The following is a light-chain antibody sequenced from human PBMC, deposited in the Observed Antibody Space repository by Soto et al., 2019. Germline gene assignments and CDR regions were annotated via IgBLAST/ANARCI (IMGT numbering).Light chain of an antibody. CDR1: QSVSSSY. CDR2: GAS. J-gene: IGKJ1*01. Sequence: EIALTKSPGTLYLSTGEGDTISSRASQSVSSSYLAWYQKKHGQAHRLLIYGASSRATGIPDRFSGRGSGTDVTLTISRLEPEEFAVYDCKKYGSSPRTVGQGTKVDI. CDR3: KKYGSSPRT. V-gene: IGKV3-20*01.